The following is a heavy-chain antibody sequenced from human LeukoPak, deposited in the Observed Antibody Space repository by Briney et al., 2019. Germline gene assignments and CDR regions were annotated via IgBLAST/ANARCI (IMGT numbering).Heavy chain of an antibody. CDR1: GYTFTGYY. D-gene: IGHD5-24*01. J-gene: IGHJ4*02. CDR2: INPNSGGT. Sequence: ASVKVSCKASGYTFTGYYMHWVRQAPGQGLEWMGRINPNSGGTNYAQKFQGRVTMTRDTSISTAYMELSRLRSDDTAVYYCAIRSGRWLQLLGHGDYFDYWGQGTPVTVSS. V-gene: IGHV1-2*06. CDR3: AIRSGRWLQLLGHGDYFDY.